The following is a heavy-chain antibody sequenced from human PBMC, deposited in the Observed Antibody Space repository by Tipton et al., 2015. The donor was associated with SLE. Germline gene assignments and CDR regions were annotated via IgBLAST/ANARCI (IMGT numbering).Heavy chain of an antibody. D-gene: IGHD2-15*01. V-gene: IGHV1-46*01. Sequence: QLVQSGAEVKKPGASVKVSCKASGYTFTSYYMHWVRQAPGQGLEWMGIINPSGGSTSYEQKFQGRVTMTRDTSTSTVYMELSSLRSEDTAVYYCARDGGYCSGGSCYSHAFDVWGQGTMGTVSS. J-gene: IGHJ3*01. CDR1: GYTFTSYY. CDR3: ARDGGYCSGGSCYSHAFDV. CDR2: INPSGGST.